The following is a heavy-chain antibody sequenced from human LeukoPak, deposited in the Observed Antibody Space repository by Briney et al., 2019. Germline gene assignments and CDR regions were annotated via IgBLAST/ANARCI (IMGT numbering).Heavy chain of an antibody. CDR2: VSGSGDNT. CDR1: GFTFSSYS. V-gene: IGHV3-23*01. J-gene: IGHJ4*02. Sequence: GGSLRLSCAASGFTFSSYSMSWVRQAPGKGLEWVSTVSGSGDNTYYADSVKGRFTISRDNSENTLYLQMNSLRAEDTAVYYCARVTYGSGTYGAFDYWGQGTLVTVSS. CDR3: ARVTYGSGTYGAFDY. D-gene: IGHD3-10*01.